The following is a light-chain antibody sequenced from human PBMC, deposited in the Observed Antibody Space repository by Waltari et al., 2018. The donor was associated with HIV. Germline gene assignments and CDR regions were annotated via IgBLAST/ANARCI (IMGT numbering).Light chain of an antibody. CDR1: QCVSSNY. CDR2: GAS. J-gene: IGKJ3*01. Sequence: EIVLTQSPGTLSLSPGERATLSCRASQCVSSNYLAWYQQKPGQAPRLLIYGASSRATGIPDRFSGSGSGTDFTLTISRLEPEDFAVYYCQQYGSSPLFTFGPGTKVDVK. CDR3: QQYGSSPLFT. V-gene: IGKV3-20*01.